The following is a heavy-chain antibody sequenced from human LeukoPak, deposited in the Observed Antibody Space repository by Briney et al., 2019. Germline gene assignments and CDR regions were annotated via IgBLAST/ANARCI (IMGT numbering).Heavy chain of an antibody. J-gene: IGHJ3*02. V-gene: IGHV3-66*04. CDR3: ARHTNYYDSSGYYENAFDI. CDR2: IYSGGST. Sequence: GGSLRLSCAASGFTVSSNYMSWVRQAPGKGLEWVSVIYSGGSTYYADSVKGRFTISRDNSKNTLYLQMNSLRAEDTAVYYCARHTNYYDSSGYYENAFDIWGQGTMVTVSS. CDR1: GFTVSSNY. D-gene: IGHD3-22*01.